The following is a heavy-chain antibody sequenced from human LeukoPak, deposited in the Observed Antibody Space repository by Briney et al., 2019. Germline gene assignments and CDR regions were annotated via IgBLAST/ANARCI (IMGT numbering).Heavy chain of an antibody. V-gene: IGHV3-23*01. CDR2: ISGSGGST. J-gene: IGHJ4*02. Sequence: GGSLRLSCAASGFTFSSYAMSWVRQAPGKGLEWVSAISGSGGSTYYADSVKGRFTISRDNSKNTVYLQMNSLRAEDTAVYYCAKASAMIVVVSKHFDYWGQGTLVTVSS. CDR3: AKASAMIVVVSKHFDY. D-gene: IGHD3-22*01. CDR1: GFTFSSYA.